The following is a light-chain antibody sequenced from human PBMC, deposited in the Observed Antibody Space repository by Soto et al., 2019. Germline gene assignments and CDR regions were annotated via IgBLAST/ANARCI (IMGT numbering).Light chain of an antibody. J-gene: IGKJ4*01. V-gene: IGKV3-20*01. CDR2: GAS. CDR3: QQYGSSPLT. Sequence: EIVLTQSPGTLSLSPGERATLSCRASQSVSSSYLAWYQQKPGQAPRFLIYGASSRATGIPDRFSGSGSGTDFTFTISRLEPEDFAVYYCQQYGSSPLTFGGGTKVEIK. CDR1: QSVSSSY.